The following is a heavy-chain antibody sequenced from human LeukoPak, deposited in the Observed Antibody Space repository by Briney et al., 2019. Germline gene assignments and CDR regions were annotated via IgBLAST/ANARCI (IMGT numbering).Heavy chain of an antibody. CDR2: INPNSGST. CDR1: GYTFTGYY. V-gene: IGHV1-2*02. CDR3: VREGGNAFDI. Sequence: ASVKVSCKASGYTFTGYYMHWVRQAPRQGLEWMGWINPNSGSTNYAQKPQGRVIMTRDTSISTDYMELSRLRSDDSAVYYCVREGGNAFDIRGQGTMVTVSS. J-gene: IGHJ3*02. D-gene: IGHD2-15*01.